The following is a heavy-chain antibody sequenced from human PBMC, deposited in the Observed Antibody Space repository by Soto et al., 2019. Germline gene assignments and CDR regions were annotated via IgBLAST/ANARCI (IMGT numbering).Heavy chain of an antibody. CDR1: GGAFTSNNW. Sequence: SETLSLTCAVSGGAFTSNNWWTWVRQPPGQGLEWIGEIYRTGGTNYNPSLKSRVTISLDKSENQFSLKVTSLTAADTAVYYCASRDPGTSVDYWGQGTLVTVSS. CDR3: ASRDPGTSVDY. CDR2: IYRTGGT. V-gene: IGHV4-4*02. J-gene: IGHJ4*02. D-gene: IGHD1-7*01.